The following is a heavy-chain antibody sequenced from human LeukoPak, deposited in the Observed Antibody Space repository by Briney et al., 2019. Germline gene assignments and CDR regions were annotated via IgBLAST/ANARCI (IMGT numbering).Heavy chain of an antibody. Sequence: SETLSLTCAVYGGSFSGYYWSWIRQPPGKGLEWIGEINHSGSTNYNPSLKSRVTISVDKSKNQFSLKLSSVTAADTAVYYCASTRVLNWFDPWGQGTLVTVSS. CDR1: GGSFSGYY. CDR2: INHSGST. D-gene: IGHD2/OR15-2a*01. J-gene: IGHJ5*02. V-gene: IGHV4-34*01. CDR3: ASTRVLNWFDP.